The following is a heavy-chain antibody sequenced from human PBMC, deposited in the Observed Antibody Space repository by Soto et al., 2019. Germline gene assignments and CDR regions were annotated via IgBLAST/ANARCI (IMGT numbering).Heavy chain of an antibody. V-gene: IGHV1-24*01. Sequence: ASVKVSCKASGYTFTSYGISWVRQAPGKGLEWMGGFDPEDGETIYAQKFQGRVTMTEDTSTDTAYMELSSLRSEDTAVYYCATAGSPLYYDFWSGSPPFDYWGQGTLVTVS. J-gene: IGHJ4*02. CDR3: ATAGSPLYYDFWSGSPPFDY. D-gene: IGHD3-3*01. CDR2: FDPEDGET. CDR1: GYTFTSYG.